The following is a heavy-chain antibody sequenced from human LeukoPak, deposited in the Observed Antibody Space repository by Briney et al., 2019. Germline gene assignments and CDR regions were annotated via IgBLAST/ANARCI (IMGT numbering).Heavy chain of an antibody. D-gene: IGHD6-19*01. V-gene: IGHV1-18*01. J-gene: IGHJ5*02. Sequence: ASVEVSCKASGYIFTSYDINRVRQAPGQGLEWMGWISAYNGNTNYAQNFQGRITLTTDTSTSTAYMDLTSLRFDDTAVYYCARDGRQWVPLNWLDPWGQGTLVIVSS. CDR3: ARDGRQWVPLNWLDP. CDR2: ISAYNGNT. CDR1: GYIFTSYD.